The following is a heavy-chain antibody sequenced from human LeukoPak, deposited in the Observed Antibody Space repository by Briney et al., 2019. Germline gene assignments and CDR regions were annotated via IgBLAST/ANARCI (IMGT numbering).Heavy chain of an antibody. CDR1: GYTFTSYG. D-gene: IGHD6-19*01. CDR3: ARALGSVVACIDY. Sequence: AASAKVSCKASGYTFTSYGIRWVRQAPGQGLEWMGWISAYNGNKNYAQKLQGRVTMTTDTYTSTAYMELRSMRPDDTAMYYCARALGSVVACIDYWGQGTLVTVSS. V-gene: IGHV1-18*01. CDR2: ISAYNGNK. J-gene: IGHJ4*02.